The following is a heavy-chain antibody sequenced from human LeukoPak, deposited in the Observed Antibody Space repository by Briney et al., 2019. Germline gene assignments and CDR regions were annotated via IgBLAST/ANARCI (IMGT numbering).Heavy chain of an antibody. J-gene: IGHJ4*02. V-gene: IGHV1-18*01. CDR2: ISAYNGNT. Sequence: GASVKVSCKASGYTFTSYGISWVRQAPGQGLEWMGWISAYNGNTNYAQKLQGRVTMTTDTSTSTAYMELRGLRSDDTAVYYCARVCGGDCYSDFDYWGQGTLVTVSS. CDR3: ARVCGGDCYSDFDY. D-gene: IGHD2-21*02. CDR1: GYTFTSYG.